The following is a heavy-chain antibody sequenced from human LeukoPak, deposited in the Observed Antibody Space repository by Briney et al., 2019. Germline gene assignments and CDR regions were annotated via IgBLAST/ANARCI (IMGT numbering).Heavy chain of an antibody. CDR1: GFTFSSYA. Sequence: PGGSLRLSCAASGFTFSSYAMHWVRQAPGKGLEWVAVISYDGSNKYYADSVKGRFTISRDNSKNTLYLQMNSLRAEDTAVYYCAKNLSPSTSPLYMDVWGKGTTVIISS. D-gene: IGHD2-2*01. J-gene: IGHJ6*03. CDR2: ISYDGSNK. V-gene: IGHV3-30*04. CDR3: AKNLSPSTSPLYMDV.